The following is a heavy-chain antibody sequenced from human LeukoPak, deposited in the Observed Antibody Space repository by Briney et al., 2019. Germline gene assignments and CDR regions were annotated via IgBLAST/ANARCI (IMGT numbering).Heavy chain of an antibody. Sequence: GASVKVSCNTFGYTFTGYYMHWVRQAPGQGLEWMGWINPNSGGTNYAQKFQGRVTMTRDTSISTAYMEVSRLRSNDTAVYYCARVAHDSSGYYYAADAFDIWGQGTMVTVSS. V-gene: IGHV1-2*02. D-gene: IGHD3-22*01. CDR1: GYTFTGYY. CDR2: INPNSGGT. CDR3: ARVAHDSSGYYYAADAFDI. J-gene: IGHJ3*02.